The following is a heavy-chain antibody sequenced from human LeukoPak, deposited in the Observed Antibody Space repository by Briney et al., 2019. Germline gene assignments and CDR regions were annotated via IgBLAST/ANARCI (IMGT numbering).Heavy chain of an antibody. CDR2: IWYDGSNK. Sequence: GGSLRLSCAASGFTFSSYAMHWVRQAPGKGLEWVAVIWYDGSNKYYADSVKGRFTIPRDNSKNTLYLQMNSLRAEDTAVYYCARVERTTIFGVVWDYFDHWGQGTLVTVSS. D-gene: IGHD3-3*01. CDR1: GFTFSSYA. CDR3: ARVERTTIFGVVWDYFDH. J-gene: IGHJ4*02. V-gene: IGHV3-33*08.